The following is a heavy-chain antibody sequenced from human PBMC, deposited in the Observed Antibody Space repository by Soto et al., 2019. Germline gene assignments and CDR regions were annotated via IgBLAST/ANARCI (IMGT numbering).Heavy chain of an antibody. J-gene: IGHJ6*03. D-gene: IGHD4-17*01. Sequence: EVQLVESGGGLVQPGGSLRLSCAASGFTVSSNYMSWVRQAPGKGLEWVSVIYSGGSTYYADSVKGRFTISRDNSKNTMYLQMNSLRAEDTAVYYCASHYGAPHTYYYYYYLDFWGKGTTVTVS. V-gene: IGHV3-66*04. CDR3: ASHYGAPHTYYYYYYLDF. CDR2: IYSGGST. CDR1: GFTVSSNY.